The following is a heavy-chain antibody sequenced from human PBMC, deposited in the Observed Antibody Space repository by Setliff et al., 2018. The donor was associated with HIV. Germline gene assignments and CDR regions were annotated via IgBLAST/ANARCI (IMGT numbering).Heavy chain of an antibody. V-gene: IGHV3-30*02. D-gene: IGHD3-22*01. Sequence: GGSLRLSCAASGFSFGNYGMHWVRQAPGKGLEWVAFIRYDGSNKYYADSVKGRFTISRDNSKNTLYLQMNSLRAEDTAVYYCATIVESSGYHGGNYFDFWGRGSLVTVSS. J-gene: IGHJ4*02. CDR3: ATIVESSGYHGGNYFDF. CDR2: IRYDGSNK. CDR1: GFSFGNYG.